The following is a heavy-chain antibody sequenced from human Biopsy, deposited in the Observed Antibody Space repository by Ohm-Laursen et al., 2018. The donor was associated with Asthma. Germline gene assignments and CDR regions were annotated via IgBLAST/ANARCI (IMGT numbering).Heavy chain of an antibody. CDR2: IIPISLTP. V-gene: IGHV1-69*01. J-gene: IGHJ3*01. Sequence: SSVKVSCKGSRDIFSSYGFSWVRQAPGQGLEWMGGIIPISLTPSYARRFRGRDTISADEYTRTAYMELSSLRSEDTAVYYCARDPSYFDPSVEGWHLWGQGTMVTVSS. D-gene: IGHD3-22*01. CDR1: RDIFSSYG. CDR3: ARDPSYFDPSVEGWHL.